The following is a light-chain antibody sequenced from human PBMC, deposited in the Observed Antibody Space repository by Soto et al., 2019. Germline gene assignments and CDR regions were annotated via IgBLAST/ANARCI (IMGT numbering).Light chain of an antibody. J-gene: IGKJ5*01. CDR3: QQLNSYPIT. CDR2: AAS. Sequence: DIRITPSAWSLCASVGARVTITCRASQSISSYLNWYQQKPGKAPKLLIYAASTLKSGVPSRFSGSGSGTAFTLTISSLQPADFATYYCQQLNSYPITFGQGTRLEIK. V-gene: IGKV1-9*01. CDR1: QSISSY.